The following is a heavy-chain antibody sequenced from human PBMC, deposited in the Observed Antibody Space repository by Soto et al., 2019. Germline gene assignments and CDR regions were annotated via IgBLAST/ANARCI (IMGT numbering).Heavy chain of an antibody. Sequence: ASVNVSCTASGYSFTSYGISWVRRAPGQGLEWMGWISAYNGNTNYAQKLQGRVTMTTDTSTSTAYMELRSLRSDDTAVYYCARDPLRYFDWDIDYWGQRSMVNVSS. D-gene: IGHD3-9*01. CDR2: ISAYNGNT. CDR3: ARDPLRYFDWDIDY. CDR1: GYSFTSYG. V-gene: IGHV1-18*01. J-gene: IGHJ4*02.